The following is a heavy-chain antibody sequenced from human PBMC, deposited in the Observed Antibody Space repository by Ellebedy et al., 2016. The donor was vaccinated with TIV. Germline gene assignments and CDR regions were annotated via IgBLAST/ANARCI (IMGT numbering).Heavy chain of an antibody. D-gene: IGHD3-3*02. V-gene: IGHV1-2*02. CDR3: ARGALYYYAMDV. CDR2: INPNSGVT. CDR1: GYTFTGHY. J-gene: IGHJ6*02. Sequence: ASVKVSCXASGYTFTGHYLHWARQAPGQGLEWMGWINPNSGVTNYAQKFQGRVTMTRDRSISTAYMEVTRLRSDDTAVYYCARGALYYYAMDVWGLGTTVTVSS.